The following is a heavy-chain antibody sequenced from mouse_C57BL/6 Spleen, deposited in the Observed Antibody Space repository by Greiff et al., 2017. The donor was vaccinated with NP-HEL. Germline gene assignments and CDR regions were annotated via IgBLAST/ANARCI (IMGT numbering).Heavy chain of an antibody. CDR1: GYTFTSYW. D-gene: IGHD1-1*01. CDR3: AREIYYYGSSLGFDV. J-gene: IGHJ1*03. CDR2: IDPSDSET. V-gene: IGHV1-52*01. Sequence: QVHVKQPGAELVRPGSSVKLSCKASGYTFTSYWMHWVKQRPIQGLEWIGNIDPSDSETHYNQKFKDKATLTVDKSSSTAYMQLSSLTSEDSAVYYCAREIYYYGSSLGFDVWGTGTTVTVSS.